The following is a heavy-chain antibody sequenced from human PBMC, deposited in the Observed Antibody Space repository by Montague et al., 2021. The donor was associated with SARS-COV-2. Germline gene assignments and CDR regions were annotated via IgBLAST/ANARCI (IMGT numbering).Heavy chain of an antibody. D-gene: IGHD2-15*01. CDR1: GEPISGFF. J-gene: IGHJ4*02. Sequence: SETLSLTCSVSGEPISGFFCNWIRQPPGKGLERMWRINASGGTDYNPSLESRVTMSVDTSKNHFALKVNSVTAADAAMYYCARGVVAAPAVVDYWGRGTLVTVSS. CDR2: INASGGT. CDR3: ARGVVAAPAVVDY. V-gene: IGHV4-4*07.